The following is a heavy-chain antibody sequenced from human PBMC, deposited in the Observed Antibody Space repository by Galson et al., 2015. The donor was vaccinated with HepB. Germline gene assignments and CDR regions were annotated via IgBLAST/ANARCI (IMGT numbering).Heavy chain of an antibody. V-gene: IGHV3-7*03. CDR2: IKQDGSEK. J-gene: IGHJ4*02. Sequence: LRLSCAASGFTFSSYWMSWVRQAPGEGLEWVANIKQDGSEKYYVDSVKGRFTISRDNAKNSLYLQMNSLRAEDTAVYYCAKSKKGAAAGPGSWGQGTLVTVSS. D-gene: IGHD6-13*01. CDR3: AKSKKGAAAGPGS. CDR1: GFTFSSYW.